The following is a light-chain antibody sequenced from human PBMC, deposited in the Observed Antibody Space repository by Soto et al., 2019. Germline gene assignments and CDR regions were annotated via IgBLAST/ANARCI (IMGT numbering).Light chain of an antibody. V-gene: IGKV3-20*01. CDR3: HHYAST. Sequence: EIVMTQSPATLSVSPGERATLSCRASQSVSSNLAWYQQKPGQAPRLLIYGASSRATGVPDRFSGSGSGTDFTLTISRLEPEDFAVYFCHHYASTFGQGTKVEIK. J-gene: IGKJ1*01. CDR1: QSVSSN. CDR2: GAS.